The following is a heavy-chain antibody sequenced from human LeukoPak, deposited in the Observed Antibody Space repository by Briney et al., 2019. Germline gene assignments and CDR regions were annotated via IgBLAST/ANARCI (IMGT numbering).Heavy chain of an antibody. Sequence: PGGSLRLSCEASKFNFSNYAMSWVRQAPGKGLEWVSGISGSGGSTNYADSVKGRFTISRDNSKNTLYLQMNSLRAEDTAIYYCAKNGDRGAYCTGGTCYPYFYYYMDVWGKGTTVTI. CDR2: ISGSGGST. D-gene: IGHD2-15*01. CDR1: KFNFSNYA. J-gene: IGHJ6*03. V-gene: IGHV3-23*01. CDR3: AKNGDRGAYCTGGTCYPYFYYYMDV.